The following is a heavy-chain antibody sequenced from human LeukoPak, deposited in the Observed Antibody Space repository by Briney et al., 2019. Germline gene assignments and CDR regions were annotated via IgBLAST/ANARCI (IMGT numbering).Heavy chain of an antibody. J-gene: IGHJ4*02. CDR3: AVDGILTGYAMGY. CDR1: GGSFSGYY. CDR2: INHSGST. V-gene: IGHV4-34*01. Sequence: KPSETLSLTCAVYGGSFSGYYWSWIRQPPGKGLEWIGEINHSGSTNYNPSLKSRVTISVDTSKNQFSLKLSSVTAADTAVYYCAVDGILTGYAMGYWGQGTLVTVSS. D-gene: IGHD3-9*01.